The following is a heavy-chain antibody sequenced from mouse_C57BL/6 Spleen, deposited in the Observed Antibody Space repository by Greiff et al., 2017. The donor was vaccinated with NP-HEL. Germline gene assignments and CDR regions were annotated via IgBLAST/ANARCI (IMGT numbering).Heavy chain of an antibody. J-gene: IGHJ2*01. CDR1: GFTFSDFY. CDR2: SRNKANDYTT. Sequence: EVQVVESGGGLVQSGRSLRLSCATSGFTFSDFYMEWVRQAPGKGLEWIAASRNKANDYTTEYSASVKGRFIVSRDTSQSILYLQMNALRAEDTAIYYCARDAGEGFDYWGQGTTLTVSS. V-gene: IGHV7-1*01. CDR3: ARDAGEGFDY.